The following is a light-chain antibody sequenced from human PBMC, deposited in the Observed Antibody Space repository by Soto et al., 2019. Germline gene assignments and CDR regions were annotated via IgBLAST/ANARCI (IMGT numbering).Light chain of an antibody. J-gene: IGKJ1*01. CDR3: QQYDKYST. Sequence: IQMTQSPSTLSASVGDTVTITCRASQTISVSLAWYQQKPGKAPNLLIYDASTLQEGVPSRFSGSGSGTEFTLTVTSLQPDDFTTYFCQQYDKYSTFGQGTKVDNQ. CDR2: DAS. V-gene: IGKV1-5*01. CDR1: QTISVS.